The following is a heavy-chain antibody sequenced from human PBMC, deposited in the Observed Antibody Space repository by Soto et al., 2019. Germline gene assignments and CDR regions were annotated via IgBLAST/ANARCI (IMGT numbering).Heavy chain of an antibody. J-gene: IGHJ3*02. CDR1: GFTFSSYA. D-gene: IGHD3-16*01. V-gene: IGHV3-64*01. CDR3: ARDGEDMITFGGVKPPDAFDI. Sequence: GGSLRLSCAASGFTFSSYAMHWVRQAPGKGLEYVSAISSNGGSTYYANSVKGRFTISRDNSKNTLYLQMGSLRAEDMAVYYCARDGEDMITFGGVKPPDAFDIWGQGTMVTVSS. CDR2: ISSNGGST.